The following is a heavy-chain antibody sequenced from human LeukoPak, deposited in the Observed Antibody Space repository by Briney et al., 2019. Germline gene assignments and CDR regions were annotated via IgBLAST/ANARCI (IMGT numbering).Heavy chain of an antibody. CDR1: GYTFTSYG. CDR3: ARFFLLVGRPLLLPAALDY. D-gene: IGHD2-2*01. Sequence: ASVKVSCKASGYTFTSYGISWVRQAPGQGLEWMGWISAYNGNTNYAQKLQGRVTMTTDTSTSTAYMEVRRLRSDDTAVYYWARFFLLVGRPLLLPAALDYWGQATLLTVSS. J-gene: IGHJ4*02. V-gene: IGHV1-18*04. CDR2: ISAYNGNT.